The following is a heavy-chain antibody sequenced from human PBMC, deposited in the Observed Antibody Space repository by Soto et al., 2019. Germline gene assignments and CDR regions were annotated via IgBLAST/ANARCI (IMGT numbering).Heavy chain of an antibody. CDR2: INSDGNIT. Sequence: EVQLVESGEGLVQPGGSLRLSCAASGFTFRSHWMSWVRQAPGKGLVWVSRINSDGNITNYADSVKGRFTISRDNAKNTLYLQMNSLRAEDTAVYYCVRDSSGLYWGQGTLVTVSS. CDR3: VRDSSGLY. V-gene: IGHV3-74*01. D-gene: IGHD6-19*01. CDR1: GFTFRSHW. J-gene: IGHJ4*02.